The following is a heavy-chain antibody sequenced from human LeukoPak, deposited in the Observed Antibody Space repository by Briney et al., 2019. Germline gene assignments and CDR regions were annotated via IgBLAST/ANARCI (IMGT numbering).Heavy chain of an antibody. CDR2: IRSDGSDT. CDR1: GFAFSASG. J-gene: IGHJ3*02. CDR3: AKDEEVTGTNLGLILDAFDI. V-gene: IGHV3-74*03. Sequence: GGSLRLSCAASGFAFSASGMHWVRQAPGEGLVWVSRIRSDGSDTKYAESVKGRFTISRDNAKNTLYLQMNSLRAEDTAVYFCAKDEEVTGTNLGLILDAFDIWGQGTMVTVSS. D-gene: IGHD1-20*01.